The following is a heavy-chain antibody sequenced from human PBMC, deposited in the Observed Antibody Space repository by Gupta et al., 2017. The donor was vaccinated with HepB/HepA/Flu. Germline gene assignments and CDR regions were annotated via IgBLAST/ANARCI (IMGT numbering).Heavy chain of an antibody. CDR2: ISSSSSYI. Sequence: EVQLVESGGGLVKPGGSLRLSCAASGFTFSSYSMNWVRQAPGKGLEWVSSISSSSSYIYYADSVKGRFTISRDNAKNSLYLQMNSLRAEDTAVYYCARALTAAGTDYYYGMDVWGQGTTVTVSS. D-gene: IGHD6-13*01. J-gene: IGHJ6*02. CDR1: GFTFSSYS. CDR3: ARALTAAGTDYYYGMDV. V-gene: IGHV3-21*01.